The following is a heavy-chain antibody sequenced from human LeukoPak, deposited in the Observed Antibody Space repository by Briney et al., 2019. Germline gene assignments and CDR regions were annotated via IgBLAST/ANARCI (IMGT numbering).Heavy chain of an antibody. Sequence: SVKVSCKASGGTFSSYAISWVRQAPGQGLEWMGRIIPIFGTANYAQKFQGRVTITTDESTSTAYMELSSLRSEVTAVYYCARETHWGSYRYFDYWGQGTLVTVSS. CDR3: ARETHWGSYRYFDY. D-gene: IGHD3-16*02. V-gene: IGHV1-69*05. J-gene: IGHJ4*02. CDR1: GGTFSSYA. CDR2: IIPIFGTA.